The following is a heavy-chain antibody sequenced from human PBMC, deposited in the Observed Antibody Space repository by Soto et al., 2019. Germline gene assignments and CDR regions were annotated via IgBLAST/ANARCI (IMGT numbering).Heavy chain of an antibody. CDR1: YGSISVSNVF. D-gene: IGHD4-4*01. J-gene: IGHJ4*02. V-gene: IGHV4-39*01. CDR3: ARTTGRHLDF. Sequence: SETLSLTCTVSYGSISVSNVFWGWVRQPPGKGLERIGNIDYSGTAYFNPSLGTRVTFPVDTSKNQFSLTLSSVTAADTAVYYCARTTGRHLDFWGQGILVTVSS. CDR2: IDYSGTA.